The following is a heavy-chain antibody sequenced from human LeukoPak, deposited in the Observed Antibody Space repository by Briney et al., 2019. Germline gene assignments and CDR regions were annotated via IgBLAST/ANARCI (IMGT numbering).Heavy chain of an antibody. Sequence: PGGSLRLSCVVSGFTFSSYSMNWVRQAPGKGLEWVSSISSSSSYIYYADSVKGRFTISRDNAKNSLYLQMNSLRAEDTAVYYCARLPEARSSVAGTGLISNWGQGTLVTVSS. CDR2: ISSSSSYI. CDR3: ARLPEARSSVAGTGLISN. D-gene: IGHD6-19*01. J-gene: IGHJ4*02. CDR1: GFTFSSYS. V-gene: IGHV3-21*01.